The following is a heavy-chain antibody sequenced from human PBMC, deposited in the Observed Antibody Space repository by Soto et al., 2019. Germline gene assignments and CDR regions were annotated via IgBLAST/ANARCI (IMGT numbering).Heavy chain of an antibody. D-gene: IGHD1-1*01. V-gene: IGHV3-21*01. CDR2: ISSSSSYI. Sequence: GGSLRLSCAASGFTFSSYSMNWVRQAPGKGLEWVSSISSSSSYIYYADSVKGRFTISRDNAKNSLYLQMNSLRAEDTAVYYCARGLGTDSYYYGMDVWGQGTTVTVSS. J-gene: IGHJ6*02. CDR3: ARGLGTDSYYYGMDV. CDR1: GFTFSSYS.